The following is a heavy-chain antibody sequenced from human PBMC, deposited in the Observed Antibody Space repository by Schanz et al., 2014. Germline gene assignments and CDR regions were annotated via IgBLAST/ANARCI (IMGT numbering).Heavy chain of an antibody. Sequence: QVQLRESGPGLVKPSKTLSLTCTVSGGSISSYYWSWIRQPAGKGLEWIGRIFTSGSTDYNPSLKSRVTMSVDTSKNQFSLRLHSVTAADTGVYYCARDKGGYYPFDYWGQGSLVTISS. CDR3: ARDKGGYYPFDY. CDR2: IFTSGST. V-gene: IGHV4-4*07. J-gene: IGHJ4*02. CDR1: GGSISSYY. D-gene: IGHD3-22*01.